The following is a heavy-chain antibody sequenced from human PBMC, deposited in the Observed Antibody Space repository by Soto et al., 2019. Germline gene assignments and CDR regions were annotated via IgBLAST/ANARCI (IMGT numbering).Heavy chain of an antibody. D-gene: IGHD6-19*01. V-gene: IGHV1-18*01. CDR2: ISAFTGNT. Sequence: QVHLVQSGPEVKKPGASVKVSCKASGYSFISYDITWVRQAPGQGLEWMGWISAFTGNTYYAQKFQDRVTMTTDTSTNTAYMELRTLRSDDTPMYYCARSGDSGWNYLDYWGQGTLVTVSS. CDR3: ARSGDSGWNYLDY. CDR1: GYSFISYD. J-gene: IGHJ4*02.